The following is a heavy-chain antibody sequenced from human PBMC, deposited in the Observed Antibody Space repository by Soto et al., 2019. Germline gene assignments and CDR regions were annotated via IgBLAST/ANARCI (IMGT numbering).Heavy chain of an antibody. CDR2: IIPILGIA. CDR3: VRGTGIAVAGFGFDP. D-gene: IGHD6-19*01. V-gene: IGHV1-69*02. CDR1: GGTFSSYT. Sequence: QVQLVQSGAEVKKPGSSVKVSCKASGGTFSSYTISWVRQAPGQGLEWMGRIIPILGIANYAQKFQGRVTITADKSTSTAYMGLSSLRSEDTAVYYCVRGTGIAVAGFGFDPWGQGTLVTVSS. J-gene: IGHJ5*02.